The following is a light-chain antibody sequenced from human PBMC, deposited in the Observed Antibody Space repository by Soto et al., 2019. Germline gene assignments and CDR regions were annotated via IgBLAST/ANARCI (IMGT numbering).Light chain of an antibody. J-gene: IGLJ1*01. CDR1: SSNIGSNA. V-gene: IGLV1-40*01. Sequence: QSALTQPPSASGTPGQRVTISCSGSSSNIGSNAVSWYQHLPGAAPKLLIYHNSDRPSGVPDRFSGSKSGTSASLAITGLQAEDEADYYCQSYDSGLSAFYVFGTGTKVTVL. CDR3: QSYDSGLSAFYV. CDR2: HNS.